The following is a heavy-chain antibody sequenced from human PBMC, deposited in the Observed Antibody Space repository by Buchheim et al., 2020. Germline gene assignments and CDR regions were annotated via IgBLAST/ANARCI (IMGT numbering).Heavy chain of an antibody. Sequence: QVQLQESGPGLVKPSQTLSLTCTVSGGSISSGDYYWSWIRQPPGKGLEWIGYIYYSGSTYYNPSLKSRVTISVDTSNNQFSLKLSSVTAADTAVYYCARGDLTDSSGYYSPYYYGMDVWGQGTT. CDR2: IYYSGST. CDR3: ARGDLTDSSGYYSPYYYGMDV. V-gene: IGHV4-30-4*01. CDR1: GGSISSGDYY. D-gene: IGHD3-22*01. J-gene: IGHJ6*02.